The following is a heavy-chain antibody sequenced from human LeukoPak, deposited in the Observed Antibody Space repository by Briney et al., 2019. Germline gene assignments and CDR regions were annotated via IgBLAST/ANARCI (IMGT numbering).Heavy chain of an antibody. J-gene: IGHJ6*04. CDR2: IYIAGGT. V-gene: IGHV3-53*01. Sequence: GGSLRLSCAASGLTVSSNYMSWVRQAPGKGLEWVSVIYIAGGTSYADSVKGRFTISRDNAKNSLYLQMNSLRAEDTAVYYCARDDSSSWSGMDVWGKGTTVTVSP. CDR1: GLTVSSNY. CDR3: ARDDSSSWSGMDV. D-gene: IGHD6-13*01.